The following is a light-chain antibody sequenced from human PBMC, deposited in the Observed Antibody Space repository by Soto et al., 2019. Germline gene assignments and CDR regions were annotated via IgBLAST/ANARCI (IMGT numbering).Light chain of an antibody. CDR2: DSS. J-gene: IGKJ5*01. CDR1: QSVSSSY. Sequence: EIVLTESPCTLSLSPWERATLSCGASQSVSSSYLACYQQKPGLAPRLLIYDSSSRATGTPARFSGSGSGTDLTLTISRMETDVFAVYYCQQYGNSPTITLGQGTRLEL. CDR3: QQYGNSPTIT. V-gene: IGKV3D-20*01.